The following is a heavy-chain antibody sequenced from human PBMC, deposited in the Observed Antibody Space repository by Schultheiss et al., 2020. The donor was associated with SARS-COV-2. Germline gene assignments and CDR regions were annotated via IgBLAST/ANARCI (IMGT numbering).Heavy chain of an antibody. D-gene: IGHD6-13*01. CDR2: MNPNSGNT. J-gene: IGHJ5*02. V-gene: IGHV1-8*02. CDR1: GYTFTSYG. CDR3: ARDSSSWHNWFDP. Sequence: ASVKVSCKASGYTFTSYGISWVRQAPGQGLEWMGWMNPNSGNTGYAQKFQGRVTMTRDTSISTAYMELRSLRSDDTAVYYCARDSSSWHNWFDPWGQGTLVTVSS.